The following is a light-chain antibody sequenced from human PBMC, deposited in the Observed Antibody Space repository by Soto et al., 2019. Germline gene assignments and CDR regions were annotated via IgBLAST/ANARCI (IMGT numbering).Light chain of an antibody. V-gene: IGLV2-14*03. CDR2: DVS. J-gene: IGLJ1*01. CDR3: SSYTSTGAPYV. CDR1: SSDIGGYDY. Sequence: QSALTQPASVSGFPGQSITISCTGTSSDIGGYDYVSWYQQHPGKAPKLIIYDVSGRPSGVSNRFSGSKSANTASLTISGLQAEDEADYHCSSYTSTGAPYVFGTGTKLTVL.